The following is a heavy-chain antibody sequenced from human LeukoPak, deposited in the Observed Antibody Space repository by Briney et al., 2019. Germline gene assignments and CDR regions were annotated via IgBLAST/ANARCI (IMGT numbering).Heavy chain of an antibody. V-gene: IGHV3-48*02. J-gene: IGHJ3*02. CDR2: ISSRSNTI. D-gene: IGHD2/OR15-2a*01. Sequence: PGGSLRLSCAASGFTFSSYSMNWVRQAPGKGLEWVSYISSRSNTIYYADSMKGRFTISRDNAKNSLYLQMNSLRDEDTAVYYCARGKNSASDAFDIWGQGTVVTVSS. CDR1: GFTFSSYS. CDR3: ARGKNSASDAFDI.